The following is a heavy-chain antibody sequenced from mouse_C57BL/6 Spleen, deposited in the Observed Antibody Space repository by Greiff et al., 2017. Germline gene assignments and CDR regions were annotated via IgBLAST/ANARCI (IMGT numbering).Heavy chain of an antibody. CDR1: GYTFTDYN. J-gene: IGHJ3*01. CDR3: ANLDYDHPA. V-gene: IGHV1-18*01. CDR2: INPNNGGT. D-gene: IGHD2-4*01. Sequence: EVQLQESGPELVKPGASVKIPCKASGYTFTDYNMDWVKQSHGKSLEWIGDINPNNGGTIYNQKFKGKATLTVDKSSSTAYMQLRSLTSEDAAVYYGANLDYDHPAWGQGTLVTVSA.